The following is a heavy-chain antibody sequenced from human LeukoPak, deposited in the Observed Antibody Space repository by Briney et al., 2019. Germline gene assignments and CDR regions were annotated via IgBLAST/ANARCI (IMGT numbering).Heavy chain of an antibody. CDR1: GFTFSSYW. CDR2: INSDGSST. J-gene: IGHJ4*02. CDR3: VAESYSGYDSIPLFDY. V-gene: IGHV3-74*01. Sequence: GGSLRLSCAASGFTFSSYWMHWVRQAPGKGLVWVSRINSDGSSTSYAGSVKGRFTISRDNAKNTLYLQMNSLRAEDTAVYYCVAESYSGYDSIPLFDYWGQGTLVTVSS. D-gene: IGHD5-12*01.